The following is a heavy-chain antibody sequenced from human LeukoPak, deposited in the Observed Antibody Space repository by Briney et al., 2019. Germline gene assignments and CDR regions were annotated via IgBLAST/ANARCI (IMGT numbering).Heavy chain of an antibody. CDR2: IRREGQSYTT. CDR3: SRDGGDRLYSAFDI. CDR1: GFTFRDYI. Sequence: GGSLRLSCAASGFTFRDYIMDWVRQAPGKGLEWAGRIRREGQSYTTQYAASVEGRFTISRDDSKNLLYLHMNSLKAEDTALYYCSRDGGDRLYSAFDIWGQGTMVTVSS. V-gene: IGHV3-72*01. D-gene: IGHD3-16*01. J-gene: IGHJ3*02.